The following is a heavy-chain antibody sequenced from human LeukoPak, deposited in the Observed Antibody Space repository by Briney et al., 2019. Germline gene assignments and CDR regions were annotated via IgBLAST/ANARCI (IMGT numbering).Heavy chain of an antibody. V-gene: IGHV3-21*01. CDR2: ISSSSSYI. J-gene: IGHJ4*02. D-gene: IGHD1-26*01. CDR3: ARDSAQLWELLRWPPSDY. Sequence: PGGSLRLSCAASGFTFSSYSMNWVRQAPGKGLEWVSSISSSSSYIYYADSVKGRFTISRDNAKNSLYLQMNSLRAEDTAVYYCARDSAQLWELLRWPPSDYWGQGTLVTVSS. CDR1: GFTFSSYS.